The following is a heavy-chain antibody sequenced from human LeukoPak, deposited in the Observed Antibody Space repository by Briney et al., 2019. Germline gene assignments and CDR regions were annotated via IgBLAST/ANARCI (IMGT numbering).Heavy chain of an antibody. CDR2: ISAYSGNT. CDR3: ARDAPDIVVVPAARLTAFDI. J-gene: IGHJ3*02. D-gene: IGHD2-2*01. CDR1: GYTFTSYG. V-gene: IGHV1-18*01. Sequence: GASVKVSCKASGYTFTSYGISWVRQAPGQGLEWMGWISAYSGNTNYAQKLQGRVTMTTDTSTRTAYMELRSLRSDDTAVYYCARDAPDIVVVPAARLTAFDIWGQGTMVTVSS.